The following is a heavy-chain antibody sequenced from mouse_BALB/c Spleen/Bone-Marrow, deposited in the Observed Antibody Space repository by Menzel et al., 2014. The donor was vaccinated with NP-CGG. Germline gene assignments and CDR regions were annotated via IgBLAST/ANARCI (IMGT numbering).Heavy chain of an antibody. CDR1: GFTFSSYA. CDR3: ARQGLRQAWFAY. Sequence: EVQLQQSGGGLVKPGGSLKLSCAASGFTFSSYAMSWVRQTPEKRLEWVATISSGGSYTYYPDSVKGRFTISRDNAKNTLYLQMSSLRSEDTAMYYCARQGLRQAWFAYWGQVTLVTVSA. J-gene: IGHJ3*01. D-gene: IGHD2-2*01. CDR2: ISSGGSYT. V-gene: IGHV5-9-3*01.